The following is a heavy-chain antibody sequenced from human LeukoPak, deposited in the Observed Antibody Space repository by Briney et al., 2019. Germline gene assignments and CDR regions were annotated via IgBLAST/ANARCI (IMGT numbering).Heavy chain of an antibody. J-gene: IGHJ4*02. Sequence: GGSLRLSCASSGFTFSIYAMSWVRQAPGKGLEWVSAISGSGGSTYYADSVKGRFTISRDNSKNTLYLQMNSLRAEDTAVYYCAKDQEQQLRLYYFDYWGQGTLVTVSS. V-gene: IGHV3-23*01. CDR3: AKDQEQQLRLYYFDY. D-gene: IGHD6-13*01. CDR1: GFTFSIYA. CDR2: ISGSGGST.